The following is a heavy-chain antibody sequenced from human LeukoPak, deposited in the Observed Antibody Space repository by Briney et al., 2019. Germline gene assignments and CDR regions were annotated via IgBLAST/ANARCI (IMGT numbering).Heavy chain of an antibody. CDR2: ISWNSGSI. D-gene: IGHD6-13*01. V-gene: IGHV3-9*01. CDR3: AKDLGMYSSSWYGYDY. CDR1: GFTFDDYA. Sequence: PGRSLRLSCAASGFTFDDYAMHWVRQAPGKGLEWVSGISWNSGSIGYADSVKGRFTISRDNAKNSLYLQMNSLRAEDTALYYCAKDLGMYSSSWYGYDYWGQGTLVTVSS. J-gene: IGHJ4*02.